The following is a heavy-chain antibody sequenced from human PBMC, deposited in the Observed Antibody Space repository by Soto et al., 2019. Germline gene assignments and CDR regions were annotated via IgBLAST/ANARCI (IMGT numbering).Heavy chain of an antibody. CDR1: GFTFSSYS. CDR3: AGYCSGGSCYSEADY. Sequence: EVQLVESGGGLVKPGGSLRLSCAASGFTFSSYSMNWVCQAPGKGLEWVSSISSSSSSIYYADSVKGRFTISRDNAKNSLYLQMNSLRAEDTAVYYCAGYCSGGSCYSEADYWGQGTLVTVSS. CDR2: ISSSSSSI. J-gene: IGHJ4*02. D-gene: IGHD2-15*01. V-gene: IGHV3-21*01.